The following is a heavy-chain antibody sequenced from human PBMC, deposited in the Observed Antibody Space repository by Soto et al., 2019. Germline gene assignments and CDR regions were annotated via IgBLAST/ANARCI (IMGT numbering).Heavy chain of an antibody. CDR2: ITSSSSTI. CDR1: GFTFSGHS. D-gene: IGHD6-13*01. CDR3: ARRQATAGSSGDYYYGLDV. V-gene: IGHV3-21*06. J-gene: IGHJ6*02. Sequence: VGSLRLSCAASGFTFSGHSMNWVRQAPGKGLEWVSSITSSSSTIYDADSVKGRFTISRDNAKNSLYLHMNSLRAEDTAIYYCARRQATAGSSGDYYYGLDVWGQGTTVTVSS.